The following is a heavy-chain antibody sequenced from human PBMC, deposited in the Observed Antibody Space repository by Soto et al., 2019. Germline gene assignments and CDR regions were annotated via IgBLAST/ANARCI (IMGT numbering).Heavy chain of an antibody. CDR1: GGSISSYY. CDR3: ARGSTTVVTDWFDP. D-gene: IGHD4-17*01. V-gene: IGHV4-59*01. CDR2: IYYSGSA. Sequence: ASETLSLTCTVSGGSISSYYWSWIRQPPGKGLEWIGYIYYSGSANYNPSLKSRVTISVDTSKNQFSLKLSSVTAADTAVYYCARGSTTVVTDWFDPWGQGTLVTVSS. J-gene: IGHJ5*02.